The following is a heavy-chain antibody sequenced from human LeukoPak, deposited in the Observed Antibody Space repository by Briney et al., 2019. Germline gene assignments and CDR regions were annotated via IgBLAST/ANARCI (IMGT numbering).Heavy chain of an antibody. V-gene: IGHV3-66*01. Sequence: PGGSLRLSCAASGFTVSSNYMSWVRQAPGKGLEWVSVIYSGGSTYYADSVKGRFTISRDNSKNTLYLQMNSLRAEDTAVYYCASWPPNSGSYLDFQHWGQGTLVTVSS. CDR1: GFTVSSNY. CDR2: IYSGGST. D-gene: IGHD1-26*01. J-gene: IGHJ1*01. CDR3: ASWPPNSGSYLDFQH.